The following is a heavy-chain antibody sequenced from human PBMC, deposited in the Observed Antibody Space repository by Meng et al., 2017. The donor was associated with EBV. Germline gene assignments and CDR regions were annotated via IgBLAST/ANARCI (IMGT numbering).Heavy chain of an antibody. CDR1: GSTFTGYY. J-gene: IGHJ4*02. V-gene: IGHV1-2*06. CDR2: INPNSGGT. CDR3: ARSRSSPDVPLDY. Sequence: QVQLVPAGAEVKKPGASVKVSCKASGSTFTGYYMHWARQAPGQGLEWMGRINPNSGGTNYAQKFQGRVTMTRDTSISTAYMELSRLRSDDTAVYYCARSRSSPDVPLDYWGQGTLVTVSS. D-gene: IGHD6-19*01.